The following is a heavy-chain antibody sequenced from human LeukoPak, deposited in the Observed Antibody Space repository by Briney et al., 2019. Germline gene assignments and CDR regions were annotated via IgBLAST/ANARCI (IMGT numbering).Heavy chain of an antibody. CDR2: INHSGST. V-gene: IGHV4-34*01. CDR1: GGSFSGYY. CDR3: ARAVKGYCSSTSCSRWFDP. Sequence: SETLSLTCAVYGGSFSGYYWSWIRQPPGKGLEWIGEINHSGSTNYNPSLKSRVTISVDTSKNQFSLKLSSVTAADTAAYYCARAVKGYCSSTSCSRWFDPWGQGTLVTVSS. J-gene: IGHJ5*02. D-gene: IGHD2-2*01.